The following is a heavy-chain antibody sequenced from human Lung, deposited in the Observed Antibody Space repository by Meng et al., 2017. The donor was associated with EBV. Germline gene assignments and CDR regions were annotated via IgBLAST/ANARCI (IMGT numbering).Heavy chain of an antibody. Sequence: QVQGVQSGAEVKQPWSSVKVSCRTSGGTFRSDAVSWVRQAPGQGLEWMGGLIPMSDAPHYAQKFQGRVTMTADESTSTHYMDLTGLRSDDTAVYYCASESGRGFTPDYWGQGTLVTVSS. J-gene: IGHJ4*02. D-gene: IGHD3-10*01. V-gene: IGHV1-69*01. CDR2: LIPMSDAP. CDR1: GGTFRSDA. CDR3: ASESGRGFTPDY.